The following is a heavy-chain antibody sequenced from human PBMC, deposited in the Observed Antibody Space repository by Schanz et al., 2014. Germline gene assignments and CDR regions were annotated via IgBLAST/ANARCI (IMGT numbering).Heavy chain of an antibody. J-gene: IGHJ4*02. D-gene: IGHD2-2*01. CDR2: VPFDGSQK. Sequence: QVQLVESGGGVVQPGRSLRLSCAASGFTFSSYALHWVRQAPGKGLEWVAFVPFDGSQKFYADSVKGRFTISRDNSKNTVYLQMNSLRPGDTAVYYCVRESSNDIVLVPGAVFDHWGQGILVTVSS. CDR1: GFTFSSYA. CDR3: VRESSNDIVLVPGAVFDH. V-gene: IGHV3-30*04.